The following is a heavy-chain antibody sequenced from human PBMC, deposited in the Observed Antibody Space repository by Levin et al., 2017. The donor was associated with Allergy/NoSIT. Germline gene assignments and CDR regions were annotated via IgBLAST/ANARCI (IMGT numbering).Heavy chain of an antibody. D-gene: IGHD3-10*01. Sequence: ASVKVSCAASGFTFSNYWMTWVRQAPGKGLEWVANIEQDGSEKSYVDSVRGRFTISRDNAKNSLYLQMNSLRAEDTAVYYCARVRYYYGSGTYYHFAYWGQGTLVTVSS. CDR2: IEQDGSEK. J-gene: IGHJ4*02. V-gene: IGHV3-7*01. CDR1: GFTFSNYW. CDR3: ARVRYYYGSGTYYHFAY.